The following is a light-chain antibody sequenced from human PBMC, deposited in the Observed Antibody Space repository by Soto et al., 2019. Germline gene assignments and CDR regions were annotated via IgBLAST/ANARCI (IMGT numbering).Light chain of an antibody. Sequence: DIQMNQSPSSLSASVGDRVTITCRASQNIGNYLHWYQQKPGKAPKILIYAVSSLQTGVPSRFSGSGSGTDFTLTISSLQPEDFATFYCQQSYNSPTWTFGQGTKVEIK. CDR2: AVS. V-gene: IGKV1-39*01. J-gene: IGKJ1*01. CDR1: QNIGNY. CDR3: QQSYNSPTWT.